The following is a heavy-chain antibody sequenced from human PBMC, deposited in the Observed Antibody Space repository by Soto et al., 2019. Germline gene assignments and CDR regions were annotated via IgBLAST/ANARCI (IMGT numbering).Heavy chain of an antibody. CDR2: IYYSGST. Sequence: PLEPLSLNCTVSRGSTSSGGYYWNWIRQHPGKGLEGIGYIYYSGSTYYNPSLKSRVTISVDTSKNQFSLKLSSVTAADTPLYYCASSIDSWGQGTLVTVSS. CDR3: ASSIDS. J-gene: IGHJ5*01. CDR1: RGSTSSGGYY. D-gene: IGHD6-13*01. V-gene: IGHV4-31*03.